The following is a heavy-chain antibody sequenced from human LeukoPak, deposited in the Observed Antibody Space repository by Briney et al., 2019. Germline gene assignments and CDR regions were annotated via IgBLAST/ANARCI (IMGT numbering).Heavy chain of an antibody. CDR2: ISSSSSTI. Sequence: GGSLRLSCAASGFTFSSYSMNWVRQAPGKGLEWVSYISSSSSTIYYADSVKGRFTISRDNAKNSLYLQMNSLRAEDTAVYYCARVVGDIVVVPAAIGYYYYYMDVWGKGTTVTVSS. D-gene: IGHD2-2*02. CDR1: GFTFSSYS. V-gene: IGHV3-48*01. CDR3: ARVVGDIVVVPAAIGYYYYYMDV. J-gene: IGHJ6*03.